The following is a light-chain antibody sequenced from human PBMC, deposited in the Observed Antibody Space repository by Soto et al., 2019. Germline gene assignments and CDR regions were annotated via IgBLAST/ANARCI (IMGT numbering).Light chain of an antibody. V-gene: IGKV3-20*01. Sequence: EIVLTQSPGTLSLSPGERATLSCRASQSVSSSYLAWYQQKPGQAPRLLIYGASSRATGIPDRFSGSGSGTYYTLTISRLELEDFAVYYCQQYGSSPTFGGGTKVEIK. CDR3: QQYGSSPT. CDR2: GAS. CDR1: QSVSSSY. J-gene: IGKJ4*01.